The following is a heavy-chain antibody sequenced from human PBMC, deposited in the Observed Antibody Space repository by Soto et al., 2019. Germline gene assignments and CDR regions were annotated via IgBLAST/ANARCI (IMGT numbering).Heavy chain of an antibody. V-gene: IGHV1-8*02. CDR2: MNPGSGDT. D-gene: IGHD5-18*01. CDR3: ARMESFGSLNWFDP. J-gene: IGHJ5*02. CDR1: GGTFNSYL. Sequence: GASVKVSCKTSGGTFNSYLIDWVRQAPGQGLEWMGWMNPGSGDTEYAQKFQGRVTMTRDISTATAYMELNSLTSEDTAIYYCARMESFGSLNWFDPWGQGTLVTVSS.